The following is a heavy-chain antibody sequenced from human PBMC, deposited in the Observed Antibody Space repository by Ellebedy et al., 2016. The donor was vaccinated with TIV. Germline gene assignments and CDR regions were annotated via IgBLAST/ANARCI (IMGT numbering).Heavy chain of an antibody. Sequence: PGGSLRLSCAASGFTFSSYWMSWVRQAPGKGLEWVANIKEDGSEKYYGDSVKGRFTISRDNAKNSLYLQMNSLRAEDTAVYYCARVPWGSGAVNWFDPWGQGTLVTVSS. V-gene: IGHV3-7*01. CDR2: IKEDGSEK. J-gene: IGHJ5*02. CDR1: GFTFSSYW. D-gene: IGHD3-10*01. CDR3: ARVPWGSGAVNWFDP.